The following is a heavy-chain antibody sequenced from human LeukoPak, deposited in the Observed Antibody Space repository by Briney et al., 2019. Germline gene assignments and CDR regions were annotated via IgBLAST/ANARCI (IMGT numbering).Heavy chain of an antibody. CDR1: GFTFSISG. CDR2: IGRDGSTE. Sequence: GGSLRLSCAASGFTFSISGMHWVRQAPGEGLEWVAFIGRDGSTEYYADSVKGRFTISGDSSYNTAYLQMNSLRAEDTAIYYCAKDGGWTFDIWGQGTMVTVSS. J-gene: IGHJ3*02. V-gene: IGHV3-30*02. D-gene: IGHD2-15*01. CDR3: AKDGGWTFDI.